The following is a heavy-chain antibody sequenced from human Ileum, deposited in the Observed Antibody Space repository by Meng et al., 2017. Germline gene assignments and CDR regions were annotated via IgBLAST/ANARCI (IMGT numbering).Heavy chain of an antibody. D-gene: IGHD3-22*01. J-gene: IGHJ5*02. CDR1: GFTFTTYE. V-gene: IGHV3-48*03. CDR2: ISTSGNTM. CDR3: VRRNYYNTSGFFDP. Sequence: GGSLRLSCVASGFTFTTYELNWVRQAPDKGLEWISYISTSGNTMFYADSVKGRFTISRDNAKNSVYLQMNSLRAEDTGLYYCVRRNYYNTSGFFDPWGQGTLVTVSS.